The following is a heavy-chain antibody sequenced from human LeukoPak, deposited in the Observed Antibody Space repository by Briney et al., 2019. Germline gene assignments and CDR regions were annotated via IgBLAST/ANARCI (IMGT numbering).Heavy chain of an antibody. Sequence: GGSLRLSCAASGFTFSSYGMHWVRQAPGKGLEWVAFIRYDGSNKYYADSVKGRFTISRDNSKNTLYLQMNSLRAEDTAVYYCAKGAYTTIFGWFDPWGQGTLVTVSS. CDR1: GFTFSSYG. CDR2: IRYDGSNK. D-gene: IGHD3-3*01. V-gene: IGHV3-30*02. J-gene: IGHJ5*02. CDR3: AKGAYTTIFGWFDP.